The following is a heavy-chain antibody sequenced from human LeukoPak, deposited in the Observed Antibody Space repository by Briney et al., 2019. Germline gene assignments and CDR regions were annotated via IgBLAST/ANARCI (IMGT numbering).Heavy chain of an antibody. CDR3: AKIAARPGYDHYYYYMDV. CDR1: GFTFSSYG. J-gene: IGHJ6*03. CDR2: IRYDGSNK. V-gene: IGHV3-30*02. D-gene: IGHD6-6*01. Sequence: GGSLRLSCAASGFTFSSYGMHWVRQAPGKGLEWVAFIRYDGSNKYYADSVKGRFTISRDNSKNTLYLQMNSLRAEDTAVYYCAKIAARPGYDHYYYYMDVWGKGTTVTVSS.